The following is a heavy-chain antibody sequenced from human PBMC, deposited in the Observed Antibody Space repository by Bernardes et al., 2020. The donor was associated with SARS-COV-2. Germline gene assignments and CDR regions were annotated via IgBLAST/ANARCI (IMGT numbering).Heavy chain of an antibody. CDR1: GFTFSDFA. V-gene: IGHV3-23*01. J-gene: IGHJ6*02. D-gene: IGHD1-1*01. Sequence: GGSLRLSCAASGFTFSDFALYWVRQAPGKGLEWVSTISLGGDYTYFADSVKGRFTISRDNSKNTLYLQMNSLRGEDTAVYYCAKDWSTTGYYYDMDVWGQGTTVPVSS. CDR2: ISLGGDYT. CDR3: AKDWSTTGYYYDMDV.